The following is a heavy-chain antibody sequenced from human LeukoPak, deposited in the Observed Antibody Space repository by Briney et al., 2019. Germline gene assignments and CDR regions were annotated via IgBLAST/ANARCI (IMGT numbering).Heavy chain of an antibody. CDR2: INPKSGGT. CDR1: GYSFNGYY. CDR3: ARDSCSSTSCYLDYYYGMDV. V-gene: IGHV1-2*02. Sequence: ASVKVSCKASGYSFNGYYIHWVRQAPGQGLEWMGWINPKSGGTKYAQKFQGRVTMTRDRPITTAYMELSRLRFDDTAVYYCARDSCSSTSCYLDYYYGMDVWGQGTTVTVSS. D-gene: IGHD2-2*01. J-gene: IGHJ6*02.